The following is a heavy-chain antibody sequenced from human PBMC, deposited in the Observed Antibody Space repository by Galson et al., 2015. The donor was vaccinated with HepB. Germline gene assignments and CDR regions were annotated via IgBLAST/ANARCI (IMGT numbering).Heavy chain of an antibody. CDR2: IKSKADGGTT. CDR1: GFTFSNAW. Sequence: SLRLSCAASGFTFSNAWMSWVRQAPGKGLEWAGRIKSKADGGTTDYAAPVKGRFTISRDDSKNTLYLQMNSLKTEDTAVYYCTTEQQLVPPYWGQGTLVTVSS. D-gene: IGHD6-6*01. V-gene: IGHV3-15*01. J-gene: IGHJ4*02. CDR3: TTEQQLVPPY.